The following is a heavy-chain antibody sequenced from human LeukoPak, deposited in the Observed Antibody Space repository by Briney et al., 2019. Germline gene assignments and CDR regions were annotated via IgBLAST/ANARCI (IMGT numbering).Heavy chain of an antibody. V-gene: IGHV3-64*02. CDR3: AREVRGNGWDFDC. D-gene: IGHD6-19*01. J-gene: IGHJ4*02. CDR1: GFTFSSYS. Sequence: GGSLRLSCVASGFTFSSYSMHWVRQAPGKGLEYVSAINNNGANTYYADSVKGRFTISRDNSKNTLFLQVGSLTAEDMAVYYCAREVRGNGWDFDCWGQGTLVTVSS. CDR2: INNNGANT.